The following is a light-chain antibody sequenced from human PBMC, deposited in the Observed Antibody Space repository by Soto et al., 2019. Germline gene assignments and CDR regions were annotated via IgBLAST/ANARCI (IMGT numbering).Light chain of an antibody. CDR2: QTS. J-gene: IGKJ4*01. CDR3: QHYVNWPLT. V-gene: IGKV3D-15*01. Sequence: EIVLTQSPATLSSFPGDRVTLSCRASQYINTRLAWYQHRPGQAPRLLIYQTSIRAAGIPARFSGSRSGAEFTLTISSLQSEDFAVYYCQHYVNWPLTFGGGTKVDIK. CDR1: QYINTR.